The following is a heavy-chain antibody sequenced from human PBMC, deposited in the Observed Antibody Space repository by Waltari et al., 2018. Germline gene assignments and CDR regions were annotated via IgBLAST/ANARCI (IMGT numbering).Heavy chain of an antibody. CDR1: GFRFSNYW. CDR3: ARLAPRTYRSPVPGRHYYYGMDV. J-gene: IGHJ6*02. D-gene: IGHD3-10*01. Sequence: EERLLESGGGLVQPGDSLRLSFAGSGFRFSNYWMNWVRQAAGRGLVWVARIGNDETSISYADSVKGRLTISRDNAKNTVYLQMKRLRVEDTAVYYCARLAPRTYRSPVPGRHYYYGMDVWGQGTTVTVSS. V-gene: IGHV3-74*01. CDR2: IGNDETSI.